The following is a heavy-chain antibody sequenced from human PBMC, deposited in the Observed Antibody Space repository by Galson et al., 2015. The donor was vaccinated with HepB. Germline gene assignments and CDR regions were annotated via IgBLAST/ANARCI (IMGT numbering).Heavy chain of an antibody. D-gene: IGHD6-13*01. J-gene: IGHJ6*03. CDR2: IIPIFGTA. CDR1: GGTFSSYA. Sequence: SVKVSCKASGGTFSSYAISWVRQAPGQGLEWMGGIIPIFGTANYAQKFQGRVTITADESTSTAYMELSSLRSEDTAVYYCAGKPGYSSSWGGYYYYYMDVWGKGTTVTVSS. CDR3: AGKPGYSSSWGGYYYYYMDV. V-gene: IGHV1-69*13.